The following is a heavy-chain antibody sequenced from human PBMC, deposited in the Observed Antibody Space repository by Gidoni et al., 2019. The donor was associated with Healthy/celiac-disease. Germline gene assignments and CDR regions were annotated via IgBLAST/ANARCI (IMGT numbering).Heavy chain of an antibody. CDR3: ARDRGLHEIQFDP. J-gene: IGHJ5*02. D-gene: IGHD3-10*01. Sequence: EVQLVESGGGLVKPGGSLRLSCAASGFTFSSYSMNWVRQAPGKGLEWVSSISSSSSYIYYADSVKGRFTISRDNAKNSLYLQMNSLRAEDTAVYYCARDRGLHEIQFDPWGQGTLVTVSS. CDR1: GFTFSSYS. CDR2: ISSSSSYI. V-gene: IGHV3-21*01.